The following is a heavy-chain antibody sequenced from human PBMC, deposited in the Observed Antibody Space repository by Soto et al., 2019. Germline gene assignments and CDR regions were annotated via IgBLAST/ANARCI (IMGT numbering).Heavy chain of an antibody. D-gene: IGHD3-10*01. CDR2: VSPPFRTS. V-gene: IGHV1-69*01. CDR1: GVSFNNNG. Sequence: QVQLVQSGAEVKKPGSSVKVSCKTSGVSFNNNGIGWVRQAPGHGLEWMGGVSPPFRTSNYARKFQGRISITAAASTGTVKMDLSSLTSEDTAQYYCARVLYYGSGSYSPYGMDVWGQGTKVTVSS. CDR3: ARVLYYGSGSYSPYGMDV. J-gene: IGHJ6*02.